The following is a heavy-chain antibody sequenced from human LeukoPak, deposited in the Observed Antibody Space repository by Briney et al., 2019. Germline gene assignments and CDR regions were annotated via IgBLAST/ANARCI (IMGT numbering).Heavy chain of an antibody. CDR1: GFTFSNYW. Sequence: GGSLRLSCAASGFTFSNYWMTWVRQAPGKGLEWVANIKLDGSEKYYVDSVKGRFTISRDNAKNSVFLQMNSLRAEDTAVYYCARSRDYSGHCFFDYWGQGTLVTVSS. CDR3: ARSRDYSGHCFFDY. D-gene: IGHD4-23*01. V-gene: IGHV3-7*01. CDR2: IKLDGSEK. J-gene: IGHJ4*02.